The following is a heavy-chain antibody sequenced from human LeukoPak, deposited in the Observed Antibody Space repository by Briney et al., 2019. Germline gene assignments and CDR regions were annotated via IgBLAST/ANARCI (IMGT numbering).Heavy chain of an antibody. CDR1: GFTFSSFA. D-gene: IGHD4-17*01. J-gene: IGHJ5*02. V-gene: IGHV3-23*01. CDR2: ITGNHGAT. CDR3: TKDPNGDYVGAFDP. Sequence: GGSLRLSCAASGFTFSSFAMTWVRQAPGKGLEWVSSITGNHGATYNIDSVKGRFTISRDNSQNTLYLQMNSLRAEGTAVYYCTKDPNGDYVGAFDPWGQGTLVTVSS.